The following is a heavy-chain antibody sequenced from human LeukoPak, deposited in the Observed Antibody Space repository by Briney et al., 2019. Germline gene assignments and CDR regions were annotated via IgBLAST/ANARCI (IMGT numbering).Heavy chain of an antibody. CDR3: AKGISPGGREPYFDY. D-gene: IGHD1-26*01. Sequence: AGRSLRLSCAASGFTFDDYAMHWVRQAPGKGLEWVSGISWNSGSIGYADSVKGRFTISRDNAKNSLYLQMNSLRAEDMALYYCAKGISPGGREPYFDYWGQGTLVTVSS. V-gene: IGHV3-9*03. CDR1: GFTFDDYA. CDR2: ISWNSGSI. J-gene: IGHJ4*02.